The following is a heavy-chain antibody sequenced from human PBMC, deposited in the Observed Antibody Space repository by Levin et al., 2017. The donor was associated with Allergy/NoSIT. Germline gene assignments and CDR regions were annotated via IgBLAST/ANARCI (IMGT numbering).Heavy chain of an antibody. CDR3: AKDVYGSGWYPLGNDAFEM. J-gene: IGHJ3*02. Sequence: SCAASGFTFSSYGMHWVRQAPGKGLEWVAVISSDGRKKFYADSVQGRFTISRDNSKNTLDLQMNSLRAEDTAVYYCAKDVYGSGWYPLGNDAFEMWGQGTKVSVSS. CDR2: ISSDGRKK. D-gene: IGHD6-19*01. V-gene: IGHV3-30*18. CDR1: GFTFSSYG.